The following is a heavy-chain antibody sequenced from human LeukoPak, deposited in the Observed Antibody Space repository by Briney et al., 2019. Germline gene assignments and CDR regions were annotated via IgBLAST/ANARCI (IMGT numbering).Heavy chain of an antibody. CDR3: AKDGVLRYVDWPGPYGMDV. CDR2: IRYDGSNK. Sequence: GGSLRLSCAASGFTFSSYGMHWVRQAPGKGLEWVAFIRYDGSNKYYADSVKGRFTISRDNSKNTLYLQMNSLRAEDTAVYYCAKDGVLRYVDWPGPYGMDVWGQGTTVTVSS. CDR1: GFTFSSYG. D-gene: IGHD3-9*01. J-gene: IGHJ6*02. V-gene: IGHV3-30*02.